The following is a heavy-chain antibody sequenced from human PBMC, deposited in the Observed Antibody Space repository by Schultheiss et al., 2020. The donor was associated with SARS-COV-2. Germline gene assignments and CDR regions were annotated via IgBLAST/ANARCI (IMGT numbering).Heavy chain of an antibody. Sequence: GGSLRLSCAASGFTFSSYGMHWVRQAPGKGLEWVAVISYDGSNKYYADSVKGRFTISRDNSKNTLYLQMNSLRAEDTAVYNCAKDQDSSSWYSAYWGQGTLVTVSS. CDR2: ISYDGSNK. V-gene: IGHV3-30*18. CDR3: AKDQDSSSWYSAY. J-gene: IGHJ4*02. CDR1: GFTFSSYG. D-gene: IGHD6-13*01.